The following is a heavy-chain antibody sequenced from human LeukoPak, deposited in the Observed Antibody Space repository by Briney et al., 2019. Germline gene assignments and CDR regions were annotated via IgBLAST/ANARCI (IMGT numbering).Heavy chain of an antibody. CDR3: AKRMASSGKGAFED. V-gene: IGHV3-23*01. D-gene: IGHD4-23*01. J-gene: IGHJ4*02. CDR1: GLTFSTYV. Sequence: GGSLRLSCAASGLTFSTYVMSWVRQAPGKGLEWVSSISGSGGSTYYADSAQGRCTISRDNPKNTLYLQMNSLRAEDTAVYYCAKRMASSGKGAFEDWGQGTLVIVSS. CDR2: ISGSGGST.